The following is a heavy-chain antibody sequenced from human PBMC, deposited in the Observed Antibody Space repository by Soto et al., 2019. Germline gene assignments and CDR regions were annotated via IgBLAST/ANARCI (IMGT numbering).Heavy chain of an antibody. V-gene: IGHV1-18*01. Sequence: QVQLVQSGAEVKKPGASVKVSCKASGYTFTSYGISWVRQAPGQGLEWMGWISAYNGNTNYAQKLQGRVTMTTDTPPRAAYMELRSLRSDNTAVYYCARAPPIVGATINNWFDPWGQGTLVTVSS. J-gene: IGHJ5*02. CDR1: GYTFTSYG. CDR2: ISAYNGNT. CDR3: ARAPPIVGATINNWFDP. D-gene: IGHD1-26*01.